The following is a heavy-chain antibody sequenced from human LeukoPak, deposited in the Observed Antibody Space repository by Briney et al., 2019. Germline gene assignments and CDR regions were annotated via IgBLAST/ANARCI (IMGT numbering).Heavy chain of an antibody. CDR2: ISSSGSTI. CDR1: GFTFSSSS. Sequence: PGGSLRLSCAASGFTFSSSSLNWVRQAPGKGLEWVSYISSSGSTIYYADSVRGRFTISRDNAKNSLYLQMNSLRAEDTAVYYCAREVSGYDFGYWGQGTLVTVSS. J-gene: IGHJ4*02. V-gene: IGHV3-48*03. D-gene: IGHD5-12*01. CDR3: AREVSGYDFGY.